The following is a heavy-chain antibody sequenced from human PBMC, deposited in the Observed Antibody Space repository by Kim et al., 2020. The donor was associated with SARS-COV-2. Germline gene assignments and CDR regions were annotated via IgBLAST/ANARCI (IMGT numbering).Heavy chain of an antibody. D-gene: IGHD1-26*01. CDR3: ARDRGSSKSHRPY. V-gene: IGHV3-48*02. Sequence: YADSVKGRFTISRDNAKNSLYLQMNSLRDEDTAVYYCARDRGSSKSHRPYSGQGTLVTVSS. J-gene: IGHJ4*02.